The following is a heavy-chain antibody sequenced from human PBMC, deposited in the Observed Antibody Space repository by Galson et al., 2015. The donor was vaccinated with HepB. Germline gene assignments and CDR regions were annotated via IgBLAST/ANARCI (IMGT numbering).Heavy chain of an antibody. CDR3: ARVVVVPAAMGGLYYYGMDV. Sequence: SVKVSCKASGYTFTSYGISWVRQAPGQGLEWMGWISAYNGNTNYAQKLQGRVTMTTDTSTSTAYMELRSLRSDDTAVYYCARVVVVPAAMGGLYYYGMDVWGQGTTVTVSS. CDR1: GYTFTSYG. J-gene: IGHJ6*02. CDR2: ISAYNGNT. D-gene: IGHD2-2*01. V-gene: IGHV1-18*04.